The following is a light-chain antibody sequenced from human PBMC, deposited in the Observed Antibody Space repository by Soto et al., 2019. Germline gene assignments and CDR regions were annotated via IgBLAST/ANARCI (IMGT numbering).Light chain of an antibody. CDR2: DVS. Sequence: QSALTQPASLSGSPGQSITISCTGTSSYVGGYNYVSWYQQHPGKAPKLMIYDVSNRPSGVSNRFSVSKSGNTASLTISVLQAEDEADYYCSSYRASSTAHVVFGTGTKVTVL. V-gene: IGLV2-14*03. J-gene: IGLJ1*01. CDR1: SSYVGGYNY. CDR3: SSYRASSTAHVV.